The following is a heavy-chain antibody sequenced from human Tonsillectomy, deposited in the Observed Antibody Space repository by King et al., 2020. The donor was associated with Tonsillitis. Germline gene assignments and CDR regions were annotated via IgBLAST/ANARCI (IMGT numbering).Heavy chain of an antibody. CDR3: ARDPGYYYDSSGYYGVY. D-gene: IGHD3-22*01. CDR2: ISSSSSTF. J-gene: IGHJ4*02. CDR1: GFTFSSYS. Sequence: VQLVESGGDLVQPGGSLRLSCAASGFTFSSYSMNWVRQAPGKGLEWVSYISSSSSTFYYADSVKGRFTISRDNAKNSLYLQMNSLRAEDTAVYYCARDPGYYYDSSGYYGVYWGQGTLVTVSS. V-gene: IGHV3-48*01.